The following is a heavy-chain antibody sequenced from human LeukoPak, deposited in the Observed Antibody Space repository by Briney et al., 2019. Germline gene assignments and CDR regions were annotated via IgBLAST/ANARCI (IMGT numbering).Heavy chain of an antibody. CDR2: ITGSGDGT. V-gene: IGHV3-23*01. D-gene: IGHD6-6*01. CDR3: ARLYSSSGV. CDR1: GFTFSSHG. Sequence: PGGSLRLSCAASGFTFSSHGMTWVRQVPGKGLEWVSAITGSGDGTYYADSVKGRFTISRDNSKNTLYLQMNSLRAEDTAVYYCARLYSSSGVWGKGTTVTVSS. J-gene: IGHJ6*04.